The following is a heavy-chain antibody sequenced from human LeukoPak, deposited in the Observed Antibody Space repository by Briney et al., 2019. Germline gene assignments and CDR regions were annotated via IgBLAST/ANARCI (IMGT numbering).Heavy chain of an antibody. CDR1: EFTFSSYT. CDR2: ISSTSTYI. CDR3: ARGGGNFDY. D-gene: IGHD2-15*01. V-gene: IGHV3-21*01. J-gene: IGHJ4*02. Sequence: TGGSLRLSCAASEFTFSSYTINWVRQAPGKGLERVSSISSTSTYISYADSVKGRFTISRDNAKNSLYLQMNSLRAEDTAVYYCARGGGNFDYWGQGTLVTVSS.